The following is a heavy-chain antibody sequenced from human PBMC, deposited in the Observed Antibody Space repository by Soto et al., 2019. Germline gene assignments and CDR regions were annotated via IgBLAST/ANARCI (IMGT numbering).Heavy chain of an antibody. CDR3: ARVGGDDYGDYSDY. CDR2: IIPIFGTA. J-gene: IGHJ4*02. D-gene: IGHD4-17*01. Sequence: QVQLVQSGAEVKKPGSSVKVSCKASGGTFSSYAISWVRQAPGQGLEWMGGIIPIFGTANYAQKFQGRVKITADESRRTAYMELSSLRSEDTAVYYCARVGGDDYGDYSDYWGQGTLVTVSS. V-gene: IGHV1-69*01. CDR1: GGTFSSYA.